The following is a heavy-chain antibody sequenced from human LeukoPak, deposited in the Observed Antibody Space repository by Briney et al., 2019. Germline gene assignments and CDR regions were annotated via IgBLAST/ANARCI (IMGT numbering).Heavy chain of an antibody. J-gene: IGHJ6*02. Sequence: GGSLRLSCAASGFTFSTYSMNWVRQAPGKGLEWVSSISSSTSSKYYADSVKGRFTISRDNAKNSLYLQMNSLRAEDTAVYYCARVATSYNYYGMDVWGQGTTVTVSS. V-gene: IGHV3-21*01. CDR2: ISSSTSSK. CDR1: GFTFSTYS. CDR3: ARVATSYNYYGMDV. D-gene: IGHD5-12*01.